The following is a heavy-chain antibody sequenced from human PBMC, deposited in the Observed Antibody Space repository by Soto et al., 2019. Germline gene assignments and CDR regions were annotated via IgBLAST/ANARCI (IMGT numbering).Heavy chain of an antibody. CDR2: IIPIFGTA. Sequence: GASVKVSCKASGGTFSSYAISWVRQAPGQGLEWMGGIIPIFGTANYAQKFQGRVTITADKSTSTAYMELSSLRSEDTAVYYCARGPRTMVRGVNWVGYYYGMDVWGQGTTVTVSS. CDR1: GGTFSSYA. CDR3: ARGPRTMVRGVNWVGYYYGMDV. V-gene: IGHV1-69*06. J-gene: IGHJ6*02. D-gene: IGHD3-10*01.